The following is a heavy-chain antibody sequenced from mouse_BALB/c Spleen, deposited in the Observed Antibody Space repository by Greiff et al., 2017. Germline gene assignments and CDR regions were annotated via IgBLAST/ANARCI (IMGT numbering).Heavy chain of an antibody. Sequence: VQLQQSGPELVKPGASVKIPCKASGYTFTDYNMDWVKQSHGKSLEWIGDINPNNGGTIYNQKFKGKATLTVDKSSSTAYMELRSLTSEDTAVYYCARGDYYGNGFAYWGQGTLVTVSA. J-gene: IGHJ3*01. CDR2: INPNNGGT. CDR1: GYTFTDYN. D-gene: IGHD1-1*01. CDR3: ARGDYYGNGFAY. V-gene: IGHV1-18*01.